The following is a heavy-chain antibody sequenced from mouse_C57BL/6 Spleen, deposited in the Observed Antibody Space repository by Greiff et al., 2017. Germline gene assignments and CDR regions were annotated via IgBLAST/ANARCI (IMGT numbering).Heavy chain of an antibody. CDR2: INPGSGGI. CDR1: GYAFTDYL. Sequence: QVQLQQSGAELVRPGTSVKVSCKASGYAFTDYLIEWVQQRPGQGLAWIGLINPGSGGINYNETFKGKATLTADKSSSTAYMQLSSLTSEDSAVYFCSRCDGYQYYFDYWGQGTTLTVSS. CDR3: SRCDGYQYYFDY. J-gene: IGHJ2*01. D-gene: IGHD2-3*01. V-gene: IGHV1-54*01.